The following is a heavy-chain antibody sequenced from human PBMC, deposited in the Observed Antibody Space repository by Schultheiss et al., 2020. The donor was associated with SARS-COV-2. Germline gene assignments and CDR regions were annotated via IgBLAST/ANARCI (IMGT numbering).Heavy chain of an antibody. CDR2: INHSGST. Sequence: GSLRLSCAASGFTFSDYAMHWVRQAPGKGLEWIGEINHSGSTNYNPSLKSRVTISVDTSKSRFSLRLSSVAAADTAVYYCARAGGIVVAGRGNWFDPWGQGILVTVSS. CDR1: GFTFSDYA. J-gene: IGHJ5*02. V-gene: IGHV4-34*01. D-gene: IGHD3-16*01. CDR3: ARAGGIVVAGRGNWFDP.